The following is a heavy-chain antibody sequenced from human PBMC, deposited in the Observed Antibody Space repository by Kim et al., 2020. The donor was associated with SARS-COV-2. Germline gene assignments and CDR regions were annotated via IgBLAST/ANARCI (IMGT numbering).Heavy chain of an antibody. CDR2: ISYDGSNK. Sequence: GGSLRLSCAASGFTFSSYAMHWVRQAPGKGLEWVAVISYDGSNKYYADSVKGRFTISRDNSKNTLYLQMNSLRAEDTAVYYCARTNFPAAGWSYYYYYGMDVWGQGTTVTVSS. D-gene: IGHD6-13*01. J-gene: IGHJ6*02. V-gene: IGHV3-30*04. CDR1: GFTFSSYA. CDR3: ARTNFPAAGWSYYYYYGMDV.